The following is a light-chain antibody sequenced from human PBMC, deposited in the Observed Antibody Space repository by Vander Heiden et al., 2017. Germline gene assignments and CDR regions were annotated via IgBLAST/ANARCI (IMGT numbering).Light chain of an antibody. V-gene: IGKV3D-20*01. CDR3: QQYQASPLT. CDR2: AAF. Sequence: EIVLTQSPATLSLSPGERATLSCGASQSVSSAYLAWYQQKPGLAPRLIIYAAFTRAAGIPDRFSGSRSGTDFTLTNTGLEPDDSAVYYCQQYQASPLTFGGGTKVEIK. CDR1: QSVSSAY. J-gene: IGKJ4*01.